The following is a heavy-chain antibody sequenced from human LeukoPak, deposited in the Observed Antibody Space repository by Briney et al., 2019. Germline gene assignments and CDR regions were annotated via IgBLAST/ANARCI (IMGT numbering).Heavy chain of an antibody. V-gene: IGHV1-2*02. D-gene: IGHD3-3*02. CDR2: IDPNSGDT. CDR3: ASGRTIFYYYMDV. Sequence: ASVKVSCKASGYTFTGYYMHWVREAPGQGLEWMAWIDPNSGDTNYAQKFQGRVTMTRDTSISTVYMELSRLTSDDTAVYYCASGRTIFYYYMDVWGKGTTVTISS. CDR1: GYTFTGYY. J-gene: IGHJ6*03.